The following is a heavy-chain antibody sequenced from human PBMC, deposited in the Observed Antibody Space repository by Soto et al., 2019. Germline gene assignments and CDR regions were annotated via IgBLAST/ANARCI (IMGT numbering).Heavy chain of an antibody. CDR1: GFTFSNYA. V-gene: IGHV3-30-3*01. D-gene: IGHD3-10*01. Sequence: QVQLVESGGGVVQPGRSLRLSCAASGFTFSNYAMHWVRQPPGKGLEWVTVISYDGSKKYYADSVKGRFTISRDNSRDTVYLQMNSLRTEDTAVYYCARGLGGVDGDDNYFDYWGQGTLFTVSS. CDR2: ISYDGSKK. J-gene: IGHJ4*02. CDR3: ARGLGGVDGDDNYFDY.